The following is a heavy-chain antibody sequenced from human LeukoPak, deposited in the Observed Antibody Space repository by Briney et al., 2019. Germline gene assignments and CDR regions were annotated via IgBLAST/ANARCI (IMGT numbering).Heavy chain of an antibody. V-gene: IGHV1-18*04. CDR3: ARAPRVVVPAAMVAFFDY. Sequence: ASVKVSCKASGYTFTSYGISWVRQAPGQGLEWMGWISAYNGNTNYAQKLQGRVTMTTDTSTSTAYMELRSLRSDDTAVYYCARAPRVVVPAAMVAFFDYWGQGTLVTASS. CDR2: ISAYNGNT. J-gene: IGHJ4*02. CDR1: GYTFTSYG. D-gene: IGHD2-2*01.